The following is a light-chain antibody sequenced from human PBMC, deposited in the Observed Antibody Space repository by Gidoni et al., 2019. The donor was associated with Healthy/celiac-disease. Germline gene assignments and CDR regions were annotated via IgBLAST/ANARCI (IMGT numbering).Light chain of an antibody. CDR2: GAS. CDR1: QSVSSSY. Sequence: EIVLTQSPGTLSLSQGERATLSCRASQSVSSSYLAWYQQKPGQAPRLLIYGASSRATGIPDRFSGSGSGTDFTLTISRLEPKDFAVYYCQQYGSLPKTFGQGTKVEIK. J-gene: IGKJ1*01. CDR3: QQYGSLPKT. V-gene: IGKV3-20*01.